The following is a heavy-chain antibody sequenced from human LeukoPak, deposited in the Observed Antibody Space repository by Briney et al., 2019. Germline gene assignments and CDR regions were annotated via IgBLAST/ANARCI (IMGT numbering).Heavy chain of an antibody. Sequence: ASVKVSCKASGYTFTGYYMHWVRQAPGQGLEWMGWINPNSGGTNYAQKFQGRVTMTRDTSISTAYMELSRLRSDDTAVYYCARFRTVYSGYPLGFEYRGQGTLGIVSS. CDR2: INPNSGGT. D-gene: IGHD5-12*01. CDR3: ARFRTVYSGYPLGFEY. V-gene: IGHV1-2*02. CDR1: GYTFTGYY. J-gene: IGHJ4*02.